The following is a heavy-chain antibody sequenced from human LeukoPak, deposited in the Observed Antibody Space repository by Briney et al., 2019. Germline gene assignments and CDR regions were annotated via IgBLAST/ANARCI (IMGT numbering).Heavy chain of an antibody. CDR1: GYSFTSYW. V-gene: IGHV5-51*01. J-gene: IGHJ4*02. D-gene: IGHD3-9*01. CDR2: IYPGDSDT. CDR3: ARHAAATYYDILTGYYPDY. Sequence: GESLKISCKGSGYSFTSYWIGWVRQMPGKGLEWMGIIYPGDSDTSYSPSFQGQVTISADKSISTAYLQWSSLKASDTAMYYCARHAAATYYDILTGYYPDYWGQGTLVTVSS.